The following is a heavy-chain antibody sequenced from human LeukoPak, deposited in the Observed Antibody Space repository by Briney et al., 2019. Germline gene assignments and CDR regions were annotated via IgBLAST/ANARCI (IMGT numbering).Heavy chain of an antibody. Sequence: PGGSLRLSCAASGFTFSSYAMSWVRQAPVKGLEWVSAISGSGGSTYYADSVKGRFTISRDNSKNTLYLQMNSLRAEDTAVYYCAKVGDYDILTGYSYYFDYWGQGTLVTVSS. J-gene: IGHJ4*02. D-gene: IGHD3-9*01. V-gene: IGHV3-23*01. CDR3: AKVGDYDILTGYSYYFDY. CDR2: ISGSGGST. CDR1: GFTFSSYA.